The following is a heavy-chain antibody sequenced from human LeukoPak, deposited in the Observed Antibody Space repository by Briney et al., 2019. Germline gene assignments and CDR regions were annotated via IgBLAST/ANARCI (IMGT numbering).Heavy chain of an antibody. CDR2: IYTSGST. V-gene: IGHV4-4*07. CDR3: ARERGHEAYYYYYYMDV. CDR1: GGSISSYY. J-gene: IGHJ6*03. Sequence: SETLSLTCTVSGGSISSYYWSWIRQPAGKGLEWIGRIYTSGSTNYNPSLKSRVTMSVDTSKNQFSLKLSSVIAADTAVYYCARERGHEAYYYYYYMDVWGKGTTVTVSS.